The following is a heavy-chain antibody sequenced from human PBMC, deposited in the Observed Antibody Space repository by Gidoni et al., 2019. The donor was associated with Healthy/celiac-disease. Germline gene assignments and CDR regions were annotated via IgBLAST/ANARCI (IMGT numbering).Heavy chain of an antibody. J-gene: IGHJ6*02. CDR1: GFTFSTSG. V-gene: IGHV3-33*01. D-gene: IGHD2-2*01. CDR3: ARDTSDIVVVPAASRSGGMDV. CDR2: IWYDGSNK. Sequence: QVQLVESGGGVVQPGRSLRLSCAASGFTFSTSGMPWVRQAPGKGLEWVAVIWYDGSNKYYADSVKGRFTISRDNSKNTLYLQMNSLRAEDTAVYYCARDTSDIVVVPAASRSGGMDVWGQGTTVTVSS.